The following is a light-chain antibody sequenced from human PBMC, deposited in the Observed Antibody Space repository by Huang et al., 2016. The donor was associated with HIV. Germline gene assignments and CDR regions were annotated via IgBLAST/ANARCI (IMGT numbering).Light chain of an antibody. Sequence: EKVMTQSPATLSVSPGERATLSCRASQSVNSNLAWYQQKPGQAPRLLIYGASTRATGIPARFSVGGSGTDFTLTISSLQSEDFAIYYCQQYDNWRFTFGPGTKVNIK. CDR2: GAS. CDR1: QSVNSN. CDR3: QQYDNWRFT. V-gene: IGKV3-15*01. J-gene: IGKJ3*01.